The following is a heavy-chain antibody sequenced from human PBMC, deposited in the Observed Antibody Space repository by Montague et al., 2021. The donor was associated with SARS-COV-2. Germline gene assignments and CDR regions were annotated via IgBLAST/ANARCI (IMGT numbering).Heavy chain of an antibody. Sequence: SLRLSCAASGFTLTTYGIHWVRQAPGKGLEWVAATPSDGNAQYYTDSVQGRFTISRDISKNTLYLQMHSLRTEDTAVYYCARDAVGGGSSSILWNWFDPWGQGTLVTVSS. J-gene: IGHJ5*02. CDR3: ARDAVGGGSSSILWNWFDP. CDR1: GFTLTTYG. D-gene: IGHD6-6*01. V-gene: IGHV3-30*02. CDR2: TPSDGNAQ.